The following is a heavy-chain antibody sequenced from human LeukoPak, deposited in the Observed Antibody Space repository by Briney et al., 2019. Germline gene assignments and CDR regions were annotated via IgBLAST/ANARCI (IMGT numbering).Heavy chain of an antibody. J-gene: IGHJ5*02. CDR1: GFTFSRYS. V-gene: IGHV3-21*04. CDR3: ARDIRNYYDSGAYGWFDP. D-gene: IGHD3-10*01. Sequence: PGGSLRLSCAASGFTFSRYSMNWVRQAPGKGLEWVSSISSSSSYIYYAGSVRGRFTISRDNSKNTVYLQMNSLRAEDTATYYCARDIRNYYDSGAYGWFDPWGQGTLVPVSS. CDR2: ISSSSSYI.